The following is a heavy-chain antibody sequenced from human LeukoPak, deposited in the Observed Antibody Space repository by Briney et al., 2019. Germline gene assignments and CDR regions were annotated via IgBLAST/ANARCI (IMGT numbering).Heavy chain of an antibody. J-gene: IGHJ3*02. Sequence: SETLSLTCTVSGGSISSYYWSWIRRPAGKGLEWIGRIYTSGSTNYNPSLKSRVTMSVDTSKNQFSLKLSSVTAADTAVYYCARDLRQQLVRRAFDIWGQGTMVTVSS. CDR1: GGSISSYY. CDR3: ARDLRQQLVRRAFDI. V-gene: IGHV4-4*07. D-gene: IGHD6-13*01. CDR2: IYTSGST.